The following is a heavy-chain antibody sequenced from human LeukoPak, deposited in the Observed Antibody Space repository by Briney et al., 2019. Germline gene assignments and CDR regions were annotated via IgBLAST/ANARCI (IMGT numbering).Heavy chain of an antibody. D-gene: IGHD5-12*01. J-gene: IGHJ5*02. V-gene: IGHV4-4*07. Sequence: SETLSLTCTVSGGSINTYVWSWIRQTAGKGLEWIGRISDSGSTRYNPSLKSRVTMSVDTSKNQFSLKLDSVTAADTAVYFCARGMAAAYDYNWFDPWGPGALVTVSS. CDR1: GGSINTYV. CDR2: ISDSGST. CDR3: ARGMAAAYDYNWFDP.